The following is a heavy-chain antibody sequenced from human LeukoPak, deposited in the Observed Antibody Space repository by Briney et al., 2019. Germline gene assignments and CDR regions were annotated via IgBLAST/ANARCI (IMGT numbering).Heavy chain of an antibody. CDR1: GFPFSSYG. V-gene: IGHV3-33*01. D-gene: IGHD6-19*01. CDR2: LVYDERS. J-gene: IGHJ4*02. CDR3: ARDLSAAFDF. Sequence: PGGSLRLSCAASGFPFSSYGMHWDRQAPGKGLEWVARLVYDERSDYADSVKGRFSISRDNSKNTLFLDMSDLRVEDTAVYYCARDLSAAFDFWGQGVLVTVSS.